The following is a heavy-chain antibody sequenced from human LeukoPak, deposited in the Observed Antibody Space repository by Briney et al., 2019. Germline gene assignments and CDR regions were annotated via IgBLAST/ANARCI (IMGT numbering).Heavy chain of an antibody. Sequence: PGESLKISCQGSGYGFSSYWIGWVRQMPGKGLEWMGVIFPHDSDTTNSPSFQGQISFSADRSINTAYLQWHSLKASDTAIYYCARRPAGRAGFDLWGQGTLVIVSA. V-gene: IGHV5-51*01. CDR2: IFPHDSDT. J-gene: IGHJ3*01. CDR3: ARRPAGRAGFDL. D-gene: IGHD6-13*01. CDR1: GYGFSSYW.